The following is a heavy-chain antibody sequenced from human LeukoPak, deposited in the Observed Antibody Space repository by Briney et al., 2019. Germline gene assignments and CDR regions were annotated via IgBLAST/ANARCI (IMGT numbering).Heavy chain of an antibody. V-gene: IGHV4-34*01. J-gene: IGHJ6*03. Sequence: SETLSLTCAVYGWSFSGYYWRWSRQPPGKGLEWIGEINHSGSTNYNPSLKSRVTISVDTSKNQFSLKLSSVTAADTAVYYCARGPSSHCNSGRDYYMDVWGKGTTVTVSS. CDR2: INHSGST. CDR3: ARGPSSHCNSGRDYYMDV. D-gene: IGHD4-23*01. CDR1: GWSFSGYY.